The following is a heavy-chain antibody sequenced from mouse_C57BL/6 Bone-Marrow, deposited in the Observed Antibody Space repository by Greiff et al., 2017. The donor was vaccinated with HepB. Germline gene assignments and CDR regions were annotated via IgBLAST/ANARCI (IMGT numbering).Heavy chain of an antibody. CDR3: ARDDYGYPFAY. D-gene: IGHD2-2*01. J-gene: IGHJ3*01. CDR2: IPPSIGRT. CDR1: DSEVFPFAY. Sequence: VQLQQSGSELMSPGSSVKLSCKDSDSEVFPFAYMCWVRQKPGHGFEWIGGIPPSIGRTIYGEKFEDKATLDADTLSNTAYLELNSLTSEDSAVYYCARDDYGYPFAYWGQGTLVTVSA. V-gene: IGHV15-2*01.